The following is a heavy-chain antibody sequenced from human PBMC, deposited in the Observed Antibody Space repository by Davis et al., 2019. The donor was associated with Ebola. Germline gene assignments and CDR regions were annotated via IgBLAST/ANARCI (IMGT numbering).Heavy chain of an antibody. D-gene: IGHD6-6*01. CDR3: AREGYSSSTKNRYFDY. J-gene: IGHJ4*02. CDR2: ISAYNGNT. V-gene: IGHV1-18*01. CDR1: GYTFTSYG. Sequence: ASVKVSCKASGYTFTSYGISWVRQAPGQGLEWMGWISAYNGNTNYAQKLQGRVTITTDTSTSTAYMELRSLRSDDTAVYYCAREGYSSSTKNRYFDYWGQGTLVTVSS.